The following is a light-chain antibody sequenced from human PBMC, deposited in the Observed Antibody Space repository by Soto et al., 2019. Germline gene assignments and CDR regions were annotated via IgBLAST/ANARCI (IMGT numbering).Light chain of an antibody. Sequence: EIVMPQSPASLSVSPGDGATISCRASQSVASNVAWYQQKPGQGPRLLIHGASTRAVGVPARFSGSGSGTDFTLTISSLQSEDFAVYYCQQYHNWPPQYTFGQGTKLQIK. V-gene: IGKV3-15*01. CDR1: QSVASN. CDR2: GAS. J-gene: IGKJ2*01. CDR3: QQYHNWPPQYT.